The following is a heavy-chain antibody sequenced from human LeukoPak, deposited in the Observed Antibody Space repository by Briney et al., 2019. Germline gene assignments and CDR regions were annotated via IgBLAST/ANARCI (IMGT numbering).Heavy chain of an antibody. J-gene: IGHJ4*02. Sequence: PGGPLRLSCAASGFTFSSYSMNWVRQAPGKGLEWVSYISSSSSTIYYADSVKGRFTISRDNAKNSLYLQMNSLRAEDTAVYYCARDRVATRLRDWGQGTLVTVSS. CDR1: GFTFSSYS. CDR3: ARDRVATRLRD. V-gene: IGHV3-48*04. D-gene: IGHD5-12*01. CDR2: ISSSSSTI.